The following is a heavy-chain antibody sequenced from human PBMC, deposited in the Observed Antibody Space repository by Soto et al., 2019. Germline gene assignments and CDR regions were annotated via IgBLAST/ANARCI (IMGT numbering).Heavy chain of an antibody. CDR1: GDSISGLY. CDR3: ARASQCKSYFDCFAWLDY. CDR2: IYSSGET. J-gene: IGHJ4*02. Sequence: SETLSLTCTVSGDSISGLYWTWILQPAGKGLEWIGRIYSSGETNYNPSLTGRVIMSLDTSKNQFSLKLTSVTAADTAVYYCARASQCKSYFDCFAWLDYWGQGTLVTVSS. V-gene: IGHV4-4*07. D-gene: IGHD3-9*01.